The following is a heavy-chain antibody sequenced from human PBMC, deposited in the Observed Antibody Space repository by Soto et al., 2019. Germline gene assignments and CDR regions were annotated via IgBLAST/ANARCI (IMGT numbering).Heavy chain of an antibody. CDR2: ISGSGGST. Sequence: GSLRLSCAASGFTFSSYAMSWVRQAPGKGLEWVSAISGSGGSTYYADSVKGRFTISRDNSKNTLYLQMNSLRAEDTAVYYCAKAPNSGGYMIVVDAFDIWGQGTMVTVSS. D-gene: IGHD3-22*01. CDR3: AKAPNSGGYMIVVDAFDI. V-gene: IGHV3-23*01. CDR1: GFTFSSYA. J-gene: IGHJ3*02.